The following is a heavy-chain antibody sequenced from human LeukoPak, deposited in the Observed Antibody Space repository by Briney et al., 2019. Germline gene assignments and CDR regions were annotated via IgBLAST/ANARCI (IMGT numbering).Heavy chain of an antibody. Sequence: GGSLRLSCAASGFTFSSYSMNWIRQAPGKGLEWVSHISSTNSTTQYADSVKGRFTISRDNAKNSLYLQMNSLRAEDTAVYYCARDQTGNNYGGNSRAGPFDYWGQGTLVTVSS. D-gene: IGHD4-23*01. V-gene: IGHV3-48*01. CDR3: ARDQTGNNYGGNSRAGPFDY. CDR2: ISSTNSTT. J-gene: IGHJ4*02. CDR1: GFTFSSYS.